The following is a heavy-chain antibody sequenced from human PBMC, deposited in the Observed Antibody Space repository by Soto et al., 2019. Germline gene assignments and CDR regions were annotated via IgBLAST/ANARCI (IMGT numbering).Heavy chain of an antibody. Sequence: ESGGGVVQPGRSLRLSCAASGFTFSSYAMHWVRQAPGKGLEWVAVISYDGSNKYYADSVKGRFTISRDNSKNTLYLQMNSLRAEDTAVYYCARVSPTQLRAFDIWGQGTMVTVSS. CDR2: ISYDGSNK. J-gene: IGHJ3*02. CDR1: GFTFSSYA. D-gene: IGHD5-18*01. V-gene: IGHV3-30-3*01. CDR3: ARVSPTQLRAFDI.